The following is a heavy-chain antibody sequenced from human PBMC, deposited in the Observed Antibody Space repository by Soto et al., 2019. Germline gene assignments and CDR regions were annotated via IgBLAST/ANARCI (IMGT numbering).Heavy chain of an antibody. Sequence: DVQLLESGGDLVQPGGSLRLSCAASGFNFSNYAMSWVRQAPGKGLEWVSLIRGSGGPTNYADSVKGRFTVSRDNSKNILLLQMNSLRAEDTAVYYCVKDFRVGYDWTHDWGQGTLVTVSS. CDR2: IRGSGGPT. J-gene: IGHJ4*02. CDR3: VKDFRVGYDWTHD. CDR1: GFNFSNYA. D-gene: IGHD5-12*01. V-gene: IGHV3-23*01.